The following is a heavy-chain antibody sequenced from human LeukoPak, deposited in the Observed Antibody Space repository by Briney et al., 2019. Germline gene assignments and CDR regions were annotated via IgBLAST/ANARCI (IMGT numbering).Heavy chain of an antibody. Sequence: GASVKVSCKASGYTFTGYYMHWVRQAPGQGLEWMGWINPNSGGTNYAQKFQGRVTMTRDTSISTAYMELSRLRSDDTAVYYCARERRIYYDSSGTPDYWGQGTLVTVSS. J-gene: IGHJ4*02. V-gene: IGHV1-2*02. CDR2: INPNSGGT. CDR3: ARERRIYYDSSGTPDY. CDR1: GYTFTGYY. D-gene: IGHD3-22*01.